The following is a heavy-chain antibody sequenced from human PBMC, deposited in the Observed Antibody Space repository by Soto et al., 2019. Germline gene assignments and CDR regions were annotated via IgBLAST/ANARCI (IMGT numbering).Heavy chain of an antibody. CDR2: INVGNGNT. D-gene: IGHD3-22*01. CDR1: GYTITRYN. Sequence: QVQFVQSGTEVKKHGASVKVSCKTPGYTITRYNIHWVRQAPVQRLEWMGWINVGNGNTRYSQKFQGRLTLTRDTPGNTAYLELNSLISEDTAVYYCATPQDYDGCLDSWGQGTLVTVSS. V-gene: IGHV1-3*01. CDR3: ATPQDYDGCLDS. J-gene: IGHJ4*02.